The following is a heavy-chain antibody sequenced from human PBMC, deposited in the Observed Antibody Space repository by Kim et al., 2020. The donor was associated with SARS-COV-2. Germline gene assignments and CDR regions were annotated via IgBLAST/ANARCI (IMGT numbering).Heavy chain of an antibody. Sequence: SETLSLTCTVSGGSISSGSYYWSWIRQPAGKGLEWIGRIYTSGSTNYNPSLKSRVTISVDTSKNQFSLKLSSVTAADTAVYYCASLRGWYGGYYGMDVWGQGTTVTVSS. J-gene: IGHJ6*02. CDR1: GGSISSGSYY. CDR2: IYTSGST. CDR3: ASLRGWYGGYYGMDV. D-gene: IGHD6-19*01. V-gene: IGHV4-61*02.